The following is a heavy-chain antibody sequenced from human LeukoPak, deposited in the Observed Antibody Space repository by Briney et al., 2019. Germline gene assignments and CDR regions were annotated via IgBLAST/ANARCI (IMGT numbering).Heavy chain of an antibody. Sequence: GGPLRLSCAASGFTVSSNYMSWVRQAPGKGLEWVSVIYSGGSTYYTDSVKVRFTISRDNSKNTLYLQMNSLRAEDTAVYYCARVTASGGSRHFDYWGQGTLVTVSS. J-gene: IGHJ4*02. D-gene: IGHD2-15*01. CDR1: GFTVSSNY. CDR3: ARVTASGGSRHFDY. CDR2: IYSGGST. V-gene: IGHV3-66*02.